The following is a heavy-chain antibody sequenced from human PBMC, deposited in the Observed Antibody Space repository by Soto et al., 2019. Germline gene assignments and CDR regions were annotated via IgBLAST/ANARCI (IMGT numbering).Heavy chain of an antibody. V-gene: IGHV1-69*13. J-gene: IGHJ6*02. D-gene: IGHD3-3*01. CDR2: IIPIFGTA. CDR3: ATTTIFGVVIALHYGMDV. CDR1: GGTFSSYA. Sequence: SVKVSCKASGGTFSSYAISWVRQAPGQGLGWMGGIIPIFGTANYAQKFQGRVTITADESTSTAYMELSSLRSEDTAVYYCATTTIFGVVIALHYGMDVWGQGTTVTVSS.